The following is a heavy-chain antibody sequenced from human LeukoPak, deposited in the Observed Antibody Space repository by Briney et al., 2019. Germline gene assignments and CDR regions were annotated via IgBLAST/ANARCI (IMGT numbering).Heavy chain of an antibody. V-gene: IGHV4-59*01. CDR3: ARDPLGYYYDSSGPL. D-gene: IGHD3-22*01. CDR2: IYYSGST. CDR1: GGSISSYY. J-gene: IGHJ4*02. Sequence: SETLSLTCTISGGSISSYYWSWIRQPPGKGLEWIGYIYYSGSTNYNPSLKSRVTISVDTSKNQFSLKLSSVTAADTAVYYCARDPLGYYYDSSGPLWGQGTLVTVSS.